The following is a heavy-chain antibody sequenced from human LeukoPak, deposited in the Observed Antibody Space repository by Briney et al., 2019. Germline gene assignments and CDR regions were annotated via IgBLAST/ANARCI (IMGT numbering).Heavy chain of an antibody. D-gene: IGHD6-19*01. Sequence: SETLSLTCTVSGGSISSSSYYWGWIRQPPGKGLEWLGSIYYSGSTYYNPSLKSRVTISVDTSKNQFSLKLSSVTAADTAVCYCARHRLPSSGWYLGYFDYWGQGTLVTVSS. CDR1: GGSISSSSYY. J-gene: IGHJ4*02. CDR3: ARHRLPSSGWYLGYFDY. CDR2: IYYSGST. V-gene: IGHV4-39*01.